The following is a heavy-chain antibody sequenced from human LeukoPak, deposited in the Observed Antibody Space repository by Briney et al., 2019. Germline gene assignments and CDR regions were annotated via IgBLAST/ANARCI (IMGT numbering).Heavy chain of an antibody. D-gene: IGHD3-22*01. CDR2: IYYSGST. J-gene: IGHJ4*02. V-gene: IGHV4-39*07. CDR3: ARVYYDSSGLYYFDN. Sequence: SETLSLTCTVSGGSISSSSYYWGWIRQPPGKGLEWIGSIYYSGSTYYNPSLKSRVTISVDTSKNQFSLKLSSVTAADTALYYCARVYYDSSGLYYFDNWGQGTLVTVSS. CDR1: GGSISSSSYY.